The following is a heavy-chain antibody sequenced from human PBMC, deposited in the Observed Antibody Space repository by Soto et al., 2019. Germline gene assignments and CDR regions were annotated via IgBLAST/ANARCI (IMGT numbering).Heavy chain of an antibody. V-gene: IGHV1-69*02. CDR1: GGTFSSYT. CDR2: IIPILGIA. CDR3: AIISIRSRGAFDI. Sequence: SVKVSFKASGGTFSSYTISWVRQAPGQGLEWMGRIIPILGIANYAQKFQGRVTITADKSTSTAYMELSSLRSEDTAVYYCAIISIRSRGAFDIWGQGTMVTVSS. J-gene: IGHJ3*02. D-gene: IGHD2-21*01.